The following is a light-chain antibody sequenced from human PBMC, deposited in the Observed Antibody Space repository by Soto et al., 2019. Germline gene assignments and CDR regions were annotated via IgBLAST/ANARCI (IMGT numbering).Light chain of an antibody. V-gene: IGLV2-14*01. CDR2: EVS. J-gene: IGLJ1*01. Sequence: QSVLTQPASVSGSPGQSITISCSGTSRDIGAYNLVSWYQQPPGKAPKLLIYEVSNWPSGVSHRFSGSKSGNTASLTISGLQAEDEADYYCSSYTITNILSYVFGTGTKVTVL. CDR1: SRDIGAYNL. CDR3: SSYTITNILSYV.